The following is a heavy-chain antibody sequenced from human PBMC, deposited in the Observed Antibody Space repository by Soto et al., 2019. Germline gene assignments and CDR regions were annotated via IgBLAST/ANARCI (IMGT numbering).Heavy chain of an antibody. V-gene: IGHV3-23*01. CDR2: ISCCGGSA. D-gene: IGHD6-19*01. CDR3: AKADGQQWLIPHLDN. CDR1: GFNFKKFA. J-gene: IGHJ4*02. Sequence: PGGSLRLSCVAPGFNFKKFAMAWVRQAAGEGLEWVSGISCCGGSASYADSVKGRFSIARDDSKNTVSLQLNSLRVEDTAQYYCAKADGQQWLIPHLDNWGQGTLVTVS.